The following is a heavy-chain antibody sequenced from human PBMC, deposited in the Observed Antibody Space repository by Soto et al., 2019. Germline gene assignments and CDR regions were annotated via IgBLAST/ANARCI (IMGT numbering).Heavy chain of an antibody. V-gene: IGHV3-48*02. D-gene: IGHD3-22*01. Sequence: GGSLRLSCAASGFTFSSYSMNWVRQAPGKGREWVSYISSSSSTIYYADSVKGRFTISRDNAKNSLYLQMNSLRDEDTAVYYCAREGAVHDYYDSSGYYPFDYWGQGTLVTVSS. CDR1: GFTFSSYS. J-gene: IGHJ4*02. CDR2: ISSSSSTI. CDR3: AREGAVHDYYDSSGYYPFDY.